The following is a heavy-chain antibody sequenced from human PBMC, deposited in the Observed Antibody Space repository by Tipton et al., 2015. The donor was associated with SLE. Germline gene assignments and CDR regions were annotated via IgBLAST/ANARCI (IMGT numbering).Heavy chain of an antibody. Sequence: TLSLTCTVSGGSISSSSYYWGWIRQPPGKGLEWIGSIYYSGSTYYNPSLKSRVTISVDTSKNQFSLKLSSVTAADTAVYYCARQSWAIFGVAPRWGQGTLVTVSS. CDR3: ARQSWAIFGVAPR. V-gene: IGHV4-39*01. J-gene: IGHJ4*02. D-gene: IGHD3-3*01. CDR1: GGSISSSSYY. CDR2: IYYSGST.